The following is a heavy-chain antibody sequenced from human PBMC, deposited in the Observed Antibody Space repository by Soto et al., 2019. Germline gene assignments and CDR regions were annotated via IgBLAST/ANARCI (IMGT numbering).Heavy chain of an antibody. CDR3: ARGPTRSYNYFDP. V-gene: IGHV1-18*01. J-gene: IGHJ5*02. CDR2: ISANSGIT. CDR1: GYLFTNYG. Sequence: QAQLVQAGPEVKKPGASVKVSCKASGYLFTNYGITWVRRAPGQGLEWMGWISANSGITYNAERLQGRVTMTTDTSTSAAYLELRNLGSAYTAIYYCARGPTRSYNYFDPWGQGTLVTVSS.